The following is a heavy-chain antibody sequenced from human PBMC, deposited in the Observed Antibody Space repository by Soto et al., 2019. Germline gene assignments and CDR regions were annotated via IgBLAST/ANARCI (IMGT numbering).Heavy chain of an antibody. CDR1: GGSISNGGYS. Sequence: PSETLSLTCAVSGGSISNGGYSLSWIRQPPGKGLEWIGYIYSSGSTNYNPSLKGRVAISIDTSKQQISLNLNSVTPDDTAVYYCVRLIGSSWLDSWGQGTLVTVSS. CDR2: IYSSGST. D-gene: IGHD6-13*01. V-gene: IGHV4-61*08. CDR3: VRLIGSSWLDS. J-gene: IGHJ5*01.